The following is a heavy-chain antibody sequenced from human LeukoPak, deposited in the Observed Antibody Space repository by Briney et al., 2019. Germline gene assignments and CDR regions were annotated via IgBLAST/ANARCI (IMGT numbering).Heavy chain of an antibody. J-gene: IGHJ4*02. CDR2: ITTKASNYAT. CDR1: GFTFSGSD. V-gene: IGHV3-73*01. D-gene: IGHD6-19*01. CDR3: TTYRSGHY. Sequence: PGGSLRLSCEASGFTFSGSDIYWVRQASGKGLEWVGRITTKASNYATAYGASVKGRFTISRDDSENTAYLQMNSLKTEDTAVYYCTTYRSGHYWGQGTLVTVSS.